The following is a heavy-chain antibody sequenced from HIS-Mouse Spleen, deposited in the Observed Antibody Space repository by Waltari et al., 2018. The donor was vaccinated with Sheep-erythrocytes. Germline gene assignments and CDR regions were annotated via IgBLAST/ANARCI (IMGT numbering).Heavy chain of an antibody. CDR2: INSDGSST. V-gene: IGHV3-74*01. Sequence: EVQLVESGGGVGQPGGCLRLSCAASGLSFSPNWLHWVRQAPGKGLVWVSRINSDGSSTSYADSVKGRFTISRDNAKNTLYLQMNSLRAEDTAVYYCARAISSADAFDIWGQGTMVTVSS. CDR3: ARAISSADAFDI. CDR1: GLSFSPNW. J-gene: IGHJ3*02. D-gene: IGHD3-16*02.